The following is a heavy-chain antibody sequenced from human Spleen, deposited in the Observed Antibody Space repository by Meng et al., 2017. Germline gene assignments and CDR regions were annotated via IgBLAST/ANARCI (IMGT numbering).Heavy chain of an antibody. CDR2: VNHSGNT. CDR3: ARGTPVVTPRWLDY. D-gene: IGHD4-23*01. CDR1: GGSFSGYY. J-gene: IGHJ4*02. Sequence: QGPLPQGGAVLLKPSETLSLTCGVYGGSFSGYYWSWIRQPPGKGLEWIGEVNHSGNTTYNPSLKSRVTISVDTSKNQFSLNLSSVTAADTAVYYCARGTPVVTPRWLDYWGQGTLVTVSS. V-gene: IGHV4-34*01.